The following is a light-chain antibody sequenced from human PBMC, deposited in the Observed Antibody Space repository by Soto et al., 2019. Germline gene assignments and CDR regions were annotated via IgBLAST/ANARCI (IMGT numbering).Light chain of an antibody. V-gene: IGLV1-40*01. CDR3: QSYDSSLSGNV. CDR2: GNS. Sequence: QSVLTXPPSVSGAPGQRVTISCTGSSSNIGAGYDVHWYQQLPGTAPKLLIYGNSNRPSGVPDRFSGSKSGTSASLAITGLQAEDEADYYCQSYDSSLSGNVFGTGTKVTVL. CDR1: SSNIGAGYD. J-gene: IGLJ1*01.